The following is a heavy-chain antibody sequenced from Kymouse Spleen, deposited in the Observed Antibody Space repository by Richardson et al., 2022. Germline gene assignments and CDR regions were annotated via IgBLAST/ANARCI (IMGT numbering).Heavy chain of an antibody. Sequence: QVQLQESGPGLVKPSGTLSLTCAVSGGSISSSNWWSWVRQPPGKGLEWIGEIYHSGSTNYNPSLKSRVTISVDKSKNQFSLKLSSVTAADTAVYYCARVVVVPAAIPYYYYYGMDVWGQGTTVTVSS. CDR1: GGSISSSNW. CDR2: IYHSGST. J-gene: IGHJ6*02. D-gene: IGHD2-2*02. V-gene: IGHV4-4*02. CDR3: ARVVVVPAAIPYYYYYGMDV.